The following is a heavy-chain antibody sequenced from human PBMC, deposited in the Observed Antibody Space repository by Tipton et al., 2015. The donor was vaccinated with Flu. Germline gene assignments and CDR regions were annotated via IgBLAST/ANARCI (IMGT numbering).Heavy chain of an antibody. Sequence: NWIRKSPGKGLEWVGFIRSKANGGTTEYAASVKGRFSISRDDSKSIAYLQMNSLKTEDTAMYYCRRGVAASAYWGQGTLVTVSS. D-gene: IGHD6-13*01. CDR3: RRGVAASAY. V-gene: IGHV3-49*02. J-gene: IGHJ4*02. CDR2: IRSKANGGTT.